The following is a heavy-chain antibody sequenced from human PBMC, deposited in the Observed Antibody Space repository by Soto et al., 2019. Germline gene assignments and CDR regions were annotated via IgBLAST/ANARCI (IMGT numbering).Heavy chain of an antibody. Sequence: QVQLVQSGAEVKNPGASVKVSCKASGYTVTSYGISWVRQAPGQGLEWMGWISAYNGNTNYAQKLQGRVTMTTDTSTSTAYMEMRSLRCAATAVYYCARDRAYYDSSGYRDGYYYYYGMDVSGEGTTVTVSS. CDR1: GYTVTSYG. J-gene: IGHJ6*04. D-gene: IGHD3-22*01. V-gene: IGHV1-18*01. CDR2: ISAYNGNT. CDR3: ARDRAYYDSSGYRDGYYYYYGMDV.